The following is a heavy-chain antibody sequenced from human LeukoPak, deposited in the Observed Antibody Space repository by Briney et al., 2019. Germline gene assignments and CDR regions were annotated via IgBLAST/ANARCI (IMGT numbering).Heavy chain of an antibody. CDR1: GGSISSYY. V-gene: IGHV4-59*01. Sequence: SETLSLTCTVSGGSISSYYWSWIRQSPGKGLEWIGYIYYSGSTNYNPSLKSRVTISVDTSKNQFSLKLSSVTAADTAVYYCARDTGYHDSSGYLFGYWGQGTLVTVSS. D-gene: IGHD3-22*01. J-gene: IGHJ4*02. CDR2: IYYSGST. CDR3: ARDTGYHDSSGYLFGY.